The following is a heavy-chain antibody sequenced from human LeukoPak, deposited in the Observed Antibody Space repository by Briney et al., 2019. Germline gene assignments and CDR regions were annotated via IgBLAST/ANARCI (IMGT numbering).Heavy chain of an antibody. J-gene: IGHJ5*02. CDR2: IYPGDSDT. D-gene: IGHD1-20*01. Sequence: GESLKISCKGSGYSFSSHWIGWVRQMPGKGLEWMGMIYPGDSDTRYSPPFLGQVTISTDKSISTAYLQWNSLKASDTAIYYCVRHALRITGTTSLNWFDPWGQGTLVTVSS. CDR3: VRHALRITGTTSLNWFDP. V-gene: IGHV5-51*01. CDR1: GYSFSSHW.